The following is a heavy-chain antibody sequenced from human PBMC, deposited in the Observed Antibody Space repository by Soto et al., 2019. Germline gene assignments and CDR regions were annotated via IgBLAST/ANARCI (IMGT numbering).Heavy chain of an antibody. CDR2: ISCYSSNK. Sequence: VQLLESGGGLIQPGGSLRLSCAASGFTFSYCIHWLRHAPGKGLEGVAYISCYSSNKFYGEAVKGRFTISRDNTKNTQFLQMNSLRAEDTAVYYCATLGIVYCSGNTCDDYWGQGTLVAVSS. D-gene: IGHD2-15*01. CDR3: ATLGIVYCSGNTCDDY. J-gene: IGHJ4*02. CDR1: GFTFSYC. V-gene: IGHV3-30*03.